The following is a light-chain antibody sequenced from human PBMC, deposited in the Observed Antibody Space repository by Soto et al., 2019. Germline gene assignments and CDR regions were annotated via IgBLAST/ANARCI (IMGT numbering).Light chain of an antibody. CDR3: GTWDNSLHSEV. CDR1: SSNIGNNY. CDR2: DNN. Sequence: QSVLTQPPSRSAAPEQRVTISCSGSSSNIGNNYVSWYQQLPGAAPKLLIYDNNKRPSGIPDRFSGSKSGTSATLAITGLRTGDEADYSRGTWDNSLHSEVFGTWTKDTXL. V-gene: IGLV1-51*01. J-gene: IGLJ1*01.